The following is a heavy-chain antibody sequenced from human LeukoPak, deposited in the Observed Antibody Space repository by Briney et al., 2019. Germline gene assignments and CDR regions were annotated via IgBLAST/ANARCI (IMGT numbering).Heavy chain of an antibody. CDR2: INPSISSR. Sequence: APVKVSCKASGYTVTNYYMHWVRQAPGQGLEWMGMINPSISSRTYAQKFQGRVTVTSDTSTSTVYMEVSSLRSEDTAIYYCARSGMWFSTNDWGQGTLVTVSS. J-gene: IGHJ4*02. V-gene: IGHV1-46*01. D-gene: IGHD2-21*01. CDR1: GYTVTNYY. CDR3: ARSGMWFSTND.